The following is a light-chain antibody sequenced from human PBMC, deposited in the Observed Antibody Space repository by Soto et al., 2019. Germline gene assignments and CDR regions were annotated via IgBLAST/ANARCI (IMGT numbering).Light chain of an antibody. J-gene: IGLJ2*01. Sequence: QSALTQPASVSGSPRQSITISCTGTSSDVGRYKYVSWYQQQPGKAPKLILFDVSNRPSGVSNRFSGSKSGNTASLTISGLRAEDEADYYCSSYTTNTTLIFGGGTQLTVL. CDR3: SSYTTNTTLI. CDR2: DVS. V-gene: IGLV2-14*01. CDR1: SSDVGRYKY.